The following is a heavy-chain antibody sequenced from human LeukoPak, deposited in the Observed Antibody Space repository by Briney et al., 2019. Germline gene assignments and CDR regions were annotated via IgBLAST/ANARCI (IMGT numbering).Heavy chain of an antibody. CDR2: IYYSGST. V-gene: IGHV4-38-2*02. CDR1: GYSISSGYY. D-gene: IGHD3-22*01. J-gene: IGHJ4*02. CDR3: ARRRYDRAVSLYYFDY. Sequence: SETLSLTCTVSGYSISSGYYWGWIRQPPGKGLEWIGSIYYSGSTYYNPSLKSRVTISVDTSKNQFSPKLSSVTAADTAVYYCARRRYDRAVSLYYFDYWGQGTLVTVSS.